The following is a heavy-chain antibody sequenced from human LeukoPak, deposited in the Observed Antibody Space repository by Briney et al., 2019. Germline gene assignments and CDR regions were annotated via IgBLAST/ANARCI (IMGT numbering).Heavy chain of an antibody. J-gene: IGHJ5*02. CDR2: ISGYNGNT. Sequence: ASVKVSCKTSGYTFTNYGISWVRQAPGQGLEWMGWISGYNGNTNYAQKIQGRVTMTTDTSTSTAYMELRSLRSEDTAVYYCARSSAYGDYGFDPWGQGTLVTVSS. CDR1: GYTFTNYG. CDR3: ARSSAYGDYGFDP. D-gene: IGHD4-17*01. V-gene: IGHV1-18*01.